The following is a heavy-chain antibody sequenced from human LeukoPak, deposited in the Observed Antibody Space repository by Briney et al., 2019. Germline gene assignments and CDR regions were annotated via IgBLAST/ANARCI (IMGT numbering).Heavy chain of an antibody. J-gene: IGHJ6*03. CDR1: GGSISSSSYY. CDR3: ARGQAYCSSTSCYRSGFRYYYYYMDV. V-gene: IGHV4-39*07. D-gene: IGHD2-2*02. Sequence: SETLSLTCTVSGGSISSSSYYWGWIRQPPGKGLEWIGSIYYSGSTYYNPSLKSRVTISVDTSKNQFSLKLSSVTAADTAVYYCARGQAYCSSTSCYRSGFRYYYYYMDVWGKGTTVTVSS. CDR2: IYYSGST.